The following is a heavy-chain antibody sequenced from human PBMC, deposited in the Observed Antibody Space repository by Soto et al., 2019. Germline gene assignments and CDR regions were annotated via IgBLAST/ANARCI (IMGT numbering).Heavy chain of an antibody. Sequence: ASVKVSCKGSGYTFTSYGIHWVRQAPGQGLEWMGWINAYNGKTNYAQKVKGGVSMTKDSSTNTAYMELRSLRSDDTAIYYCARDPDFWGGNLDQWGRGTLVTVSS. D-gene: IGHD3-3*01. J-gene: IGHJ4*02. V-gene: IGHV1-18*01. CDR1: GYTFTSYG. CDR2: INAYNGKT. CDR3: ARDPDFWGGNLDQ.